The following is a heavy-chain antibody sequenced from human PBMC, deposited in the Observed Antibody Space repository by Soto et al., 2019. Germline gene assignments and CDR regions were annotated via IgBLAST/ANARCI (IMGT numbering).Heavy chain of an antibody. CDR3: ARRSLYDSRGYYFGY. D-gene: IGHD3-22*01. CDR1: GGTFSSYA. V-gene: IGHV1-69*06. J-gene: IGHJ4*02. CDR2: IIPIFGTA. Sequence: GASVKVSCKASGGTFSSYAISWVRQAPGQGLEWMGGIIPIFGTANYAQKFQGRVTITADKSTSTAYMELSSLRSEDTAVYYCARRSLYDSRGYYFGYWGQGTLVTVSS.